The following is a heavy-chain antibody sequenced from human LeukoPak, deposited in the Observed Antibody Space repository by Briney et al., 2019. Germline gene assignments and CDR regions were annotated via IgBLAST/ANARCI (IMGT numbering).Heavy chain of an antibody. CDR3: ARAGYSYGLDY. Sequence: GGSLRLSCAASGFTFSSYSMNWVRQAPGKGLEWVSSISSSSSYICYADSVKGRFTISRDNAKNSLYLQMNSLRAEDTAVYYCARAGYSYGLDYWGQGTLVTVSS. CDR2: ISSSSSYI. J-gene: IGHJ4*02. V-gene: IGHV3-21*01. D-gene: IGHD5-18*01. CDR1: GFTFSSYS.